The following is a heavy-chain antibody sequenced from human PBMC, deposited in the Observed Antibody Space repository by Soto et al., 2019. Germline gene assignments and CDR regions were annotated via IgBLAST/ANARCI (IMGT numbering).Heavy chain of an antibody. CDR3: ARKRYYGSGSYSDNWFDP. D-gene: IGHD3-10*01. CDR1: GYTFTSYD. CDR2: MNPNSGNT. J-gene: IGHJ5*02. Sequence: QVQLVQSGVEVKKPGASVKVSCKASGYTFTSYDINWVRQATGQGLEWMGWMNPNSGNTGYAQKFQGRVTMTRNTSISTAYMELSSLRSEDTAVYYCARKRYYGSGSYSDNWFDPWGQGTLVTVSS. V-gene: IGHV1-8*01.